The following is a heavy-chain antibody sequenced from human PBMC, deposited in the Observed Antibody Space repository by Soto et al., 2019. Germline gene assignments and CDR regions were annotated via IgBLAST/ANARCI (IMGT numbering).Heavy chain of an antibody. Sequence: PVGSLRLSCAASGFTFSSYSTNWVRQAPGKGLEWISYISTTSSSIYYADSVKGRFTISRDNAKNSLFLQMNSLRDEDTAVYYCARKGVAFDYWGQGALVTVSS. D-gene: IGHD3-3*01. CDR3: ARKGVAFDY. CDR1: GFTFSSYS. V-gene: IGHV3-48*02. CDR2: ISTTSSSI. J-gene: IGHJ4*02.